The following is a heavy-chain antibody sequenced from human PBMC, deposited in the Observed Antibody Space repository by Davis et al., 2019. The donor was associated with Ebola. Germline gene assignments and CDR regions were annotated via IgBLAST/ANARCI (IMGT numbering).Heavy chain of an antibody. V-gene: IGHV3-21*01. CDR1: GFTFSSYN. J-gene: IGHJ6*02. CDR2: ISSSSYYI. CDR3: GRSNV. Sequence: GESLKISCAASGFTFSSYNMNWVRQAPGKGLEWVSSISSSSYYIYYADSVKGRFTISRDKAKNSLYLQMNSVRAEDTAVYYCGRSNVWGQGTAVTVSS.